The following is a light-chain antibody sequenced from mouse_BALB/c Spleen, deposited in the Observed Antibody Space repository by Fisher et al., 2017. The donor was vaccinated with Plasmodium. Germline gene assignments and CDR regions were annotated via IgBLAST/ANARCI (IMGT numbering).Light chain of an antibody. V-gene: IGKV14-111*01. CDR2: RAN. J-gene: IGKJ1*01. CDR3: LQYDEFPPT. Sequence: TQSPSSMYASLGERVTITCKASQDINRYLTWFQQKPGKSPKTLIYRANRLVDGVPSRFSGSGSGQDYSLTISSLEYEDMGIYYCLQYDEFPPTFGGGTNLEMK. CDR1: QDINRY.